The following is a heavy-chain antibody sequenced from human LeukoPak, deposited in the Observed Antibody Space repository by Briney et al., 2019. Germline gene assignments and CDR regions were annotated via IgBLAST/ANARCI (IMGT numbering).Heavy chain of an antibody. Sequence: PGGSLRLSCAASGFTFSNYAMHWVRQAPDKGLEWVTVISYDGSRKYYADSVKGRFTISRDNSKNTVYLQMNSLRAEDTAVYYCARDLTAADFDYWRQGTLVTVSS. CDR1: GFTFSNYA. CDR3: ARDLTAADFDY. D-gene: IGHD6-13*01. V-gene: IGHV3-30*03. J-gene: IGHJ4*02. CDR2: ISYDGSRK.